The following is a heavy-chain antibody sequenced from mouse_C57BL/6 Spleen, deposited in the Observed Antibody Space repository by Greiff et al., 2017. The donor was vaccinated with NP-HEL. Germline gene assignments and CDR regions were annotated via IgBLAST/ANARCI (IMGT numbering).Heavy chain of an antibody. J-gene: IGHJ4*01. D-gene: IGHD3-3*01. CDR2: IHPNSGST. CDR3: AREPRGYAMDY. Sequence: VQLQQPGAELVKPGASVKLSCKASGYTFTSYWMHWVKQRPGQGLEWIGMIHPNSGSTNYNEKFKSKATLTVDKSSSTAYMQLSSLTSEDSAVYYCAREPRGYAMDYWGQGTSVTVSS. V-gene: IGHV1-64*01. CDR1: GYTFTSYW.